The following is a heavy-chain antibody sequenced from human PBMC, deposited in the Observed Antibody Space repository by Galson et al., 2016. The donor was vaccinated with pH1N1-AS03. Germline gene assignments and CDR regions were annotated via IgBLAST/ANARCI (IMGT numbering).Heavy chain of an antibody. D-gene: IGHD3-22*01. CDR1: GFTFTKSA. V-gene: IGHV3-23*01. J-gene: IGHJ4*02. CDR3: ATRKGDYDGPEE. Sequence: SLRLSCAASGFTFTKSATSWVRQAPGEGLEWVSSVSGSGVGTFYSDSVKGRFTISRDNSKNTLYLQMNSLRADDSAVYFCATRKGDYDGPEEWGQGTLVTVSS. CDR2: VSGSGVGT.